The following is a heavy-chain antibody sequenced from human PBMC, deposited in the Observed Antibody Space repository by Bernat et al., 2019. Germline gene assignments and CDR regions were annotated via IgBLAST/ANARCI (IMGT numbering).Heavy chain of an antibody. Sequence: QVQLVQSGAEVKKPGASVKVSCKASGYTFTSYYMHWVRQAPGQGLEWMGIINPSGGSTSYAQKFQGRVTMTRDTSTSTVYMELSSLRSEDTAVYYCARGALTTVTTRPYQAFDTWGQGTMVTVSS. CDR2: INPSGGST. V-gene: IGHV1-46*03. CDR1: GYTFTSYY. CDR3: ARGALTTVTTRPYQAFDT. D-gene: IGHD4-17*01. J-gene: IGHJ3*02.